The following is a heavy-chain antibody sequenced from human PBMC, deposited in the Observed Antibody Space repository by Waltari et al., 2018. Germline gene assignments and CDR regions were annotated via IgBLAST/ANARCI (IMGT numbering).Heavy chain of an antibody. V-gene: IGHV3-30-3*01. J-gene: IGHJ4*02. Sequence: QVQLVESGGGVVRPGGSLRLSCTDSGFTFSQYTMHWVRQAPGKGLEWVAITSHDGANKYYADSVVGRFTISRDNSKNTVYLKMNSLRVEDTAVYYCARDLGSGWYYFDSWGQGTLVTVSS. CDR2: TSHDGANK. D-gene: IGHD6-19*01. CDR3: ARDLGSGWYYFDS. CDR1: GFTFSQYT.